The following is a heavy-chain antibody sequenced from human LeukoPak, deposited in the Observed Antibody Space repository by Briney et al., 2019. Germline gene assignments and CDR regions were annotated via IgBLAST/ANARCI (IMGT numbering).Heavy chain of an antibody. CDR2: IYTSGST. V-gene: IGHV4-61*02. CDR3: ARLPGSGLRGYFDY. J-gene: IGHJ4*02. CDR1: GGSISSGSYS. D-gene: IGHD6-19*01. Sequence: SETLSLTCTVSGGSISSGSYSWSWIRQPAGKGLEWIGRIYTSGSTDYNPSLKSRVTISVDTSKNHFSLKLSSVTAADTAVYYCARLPGSGLRGYFDYWGQGTLVTVSS.